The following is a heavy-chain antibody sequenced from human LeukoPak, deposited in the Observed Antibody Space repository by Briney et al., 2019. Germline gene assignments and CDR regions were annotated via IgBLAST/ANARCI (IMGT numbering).Heavy chain of an antibody. J-gene: IGHJ4*02. CDR1: GFTFTSYA. CDR3: AEGHRWHDY. Sequence: GGSLRLSCAASGFTFTSYAMSWVRQAPGKGLEWVSDISNSGGNTYYADSVKGRFTISRDNSKNTLYLQMKSLRVEDTAVYYCAEGHRWHDYWGQGTLVTVSS. D-gene: IGHD4-23*01. V-gene: IGHV3-23*01. CDR2: ISNSGGNT.